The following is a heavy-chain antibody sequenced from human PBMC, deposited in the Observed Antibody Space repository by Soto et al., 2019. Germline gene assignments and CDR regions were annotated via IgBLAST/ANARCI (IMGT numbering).Heavy chain of an antibody. V-gene: IGHV3-15*01. J-gene: IGHJ6*02. Sequence: PXGCLGLSCAACGLTFSNSGMSGVRQDPGKGMEWVGRIKSKTDGGTTDYAAPVKGRFTISRDDSKNTLYLQMNSLKPEDTAVYYCTTDRGLTIPYYYYYGMDASGHGTTVTSP. CDR3: TTDRGLTIPYYYYYGMDA. CDR1: GLTFSNSG. D-gene: IGHD3-10*01. CDR2: IKSKTDGGTT.